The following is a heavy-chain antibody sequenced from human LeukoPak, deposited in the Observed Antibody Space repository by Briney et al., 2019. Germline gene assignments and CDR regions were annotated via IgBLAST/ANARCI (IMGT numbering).Heavy chain of an antibody. CDR3: ARDSSRYAGYLTAGWFDP. CDR2: MSGGGGST. V-gene: IGHV3-23*01. J-gene: IGHJ5*02. D-gene: IGHD2-8*01. CDR1: GFTFSSYG. Sequence: GGSLRLSCAASGFTFSSYGMSWVRQAPGKGLEWVSAMSGGGGSTFYADSVKGRFTISRDNSKNTLYLQMNSLRAEDTAVYYCARDSSRYAGYLTAGWFDPWGQGTLVTVSS.